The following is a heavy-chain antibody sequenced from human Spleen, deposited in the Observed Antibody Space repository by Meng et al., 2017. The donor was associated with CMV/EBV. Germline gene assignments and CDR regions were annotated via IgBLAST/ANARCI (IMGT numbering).Heavy chain of an antibody. D-gene: IGHD2-8*02. CDR3: ARGVYWFEF. CDR1: CVSVSDSGFY. J-gene: IGHJ4*02. V-gene: IGHV4-61*08. Sequence: CAVSCVSVSDSGFYWTWIRPSPGKGLQWIGYVYYNGNTNLNPSLTGRVTMSMERSANQFSLRLTSVTTADTAVYYCARGVYWFEFWGQGALVTVSS. CDR2: VYYNGNT.